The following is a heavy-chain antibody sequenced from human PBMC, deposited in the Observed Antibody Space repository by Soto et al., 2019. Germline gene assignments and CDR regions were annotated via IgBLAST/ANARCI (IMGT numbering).Heavy chain of an antibody. D-gene: IGHD3-22*01. CDR1: GGSFSGYY. CDR3: ARGWYYYDSSGSPYFDY. Sequence: PSETLSLTCAVYGGSFSGYYWSWIRQPPGKGLEWIGEINHSGRTNYNPSLKSRVTISVDTSKNQFSLKLSSVTAADTAVYYCARGWYYYDSSGSPYFDYWGQGTLVTVSS. J-gene: IGHJ4*02. CDR2: INHSGRT. V-gene: IGHV4-34*01.